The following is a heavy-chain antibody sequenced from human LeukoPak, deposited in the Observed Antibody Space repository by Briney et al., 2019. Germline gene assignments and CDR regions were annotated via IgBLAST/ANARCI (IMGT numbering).Heavy chain of an antibody. Sequence: PGGSLGLSCAASGFTFSSYAMSWVRQAPGKGLEWVSAISGSGGSTYYADSVKGRFTISRDNSKNTLYLQMNSLRAEDTAVYYCAKDRNTMVRVNWFDPWGQGTLVTVSS. CDR3: AKDRNTMVRVNWFDP. CDR2: ISGSGGST. CDR1: GFTFSSYA. J-gene: IGHJ5*02. V-gene: IGHV3-23*01. D-gene: IGHD3-10*01.